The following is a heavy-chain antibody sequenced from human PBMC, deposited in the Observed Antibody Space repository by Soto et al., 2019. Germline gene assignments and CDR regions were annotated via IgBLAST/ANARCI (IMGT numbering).Heavy chain of an antibody. D-gene: IGHD6-13*01. CDR1: GFTFSSYG. CDR2: ISYDGSNK. V-gene: IGHV3-30*18. CDR3: AKSSSSWRSYYYYGMDV. J-gene: IGHJ6*02. Sequence: GGSLRLSCAASGFTFSSYGMHWVRQAPGKGLEWVAVISYDGSNKYYADSVKGRFTISRDNSKNTLYLQMNSLRAEDTAVYYCAKSSSSWRSYYYYGMDVWGQGTTVTVSS.